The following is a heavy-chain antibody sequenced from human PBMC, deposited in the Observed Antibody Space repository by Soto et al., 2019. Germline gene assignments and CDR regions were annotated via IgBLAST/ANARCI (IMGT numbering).Heavy chain of an antibody. CDR3: GRMGYYSFLDY. D-gene: IGHD3-3*01. Sequence: SETLSLTRPVSGGSISSYYWSWLRQPPGKGLEWIGYIYYSGSTNYNPSLKSRVTISVDTSKNQFSLKLSSVTAADTAGYYCGRMGYYSFLDYWGQGTLVTVS. J-gene: IGHJ4*02. CDR1: GGSISSYY. V-gene: IGHV4-59*01. CDR2: IYYSGST.